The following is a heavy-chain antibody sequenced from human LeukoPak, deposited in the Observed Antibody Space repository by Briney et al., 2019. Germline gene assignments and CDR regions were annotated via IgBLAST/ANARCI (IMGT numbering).Heavy chain of an antibody. Sequence: ASVQVSCKASGYTFTSSYMHWVRQAPGQGLEWMGIINPSGGSTSYAQKFQCRVTMTRDMSTSTVYIELSSLRSEDTAVYYCARDRLSGGSSSPSAPDYWGQGTLVTVSS. D-gene: IGHD6-13*01. CDR2: INPSGGST. CDR1: GYTFTSSY. CDR3: ARDRLSGGSSSPSAPDY. J-gene: IGHJ4*02. V-gene: IGHV1-46*01.